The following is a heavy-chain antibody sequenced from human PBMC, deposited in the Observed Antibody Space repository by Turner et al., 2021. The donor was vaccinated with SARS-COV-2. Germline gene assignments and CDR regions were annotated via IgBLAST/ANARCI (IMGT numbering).Heavy chain of an antibody. CDR1: GYTFTDYY. J-gene: IGHJ4*02. CDR2: SNTNSGGT. V-gene: IGHV1-2*02. D-gene: IGHD6-19*01. CDR3: ARGETIAVAGTKYFDY. Sequence: VQLVQSGAEVKKPGASVKVSCKASGYTFTDYYMHWVRQDPGQGLEGMGWSNTNSGGTNYEQKLQGRVTMTRDTAISTAYMELSRLRSDDTAVYYWARGETIAVAGTKYFDYWGQGTLVTVSS.